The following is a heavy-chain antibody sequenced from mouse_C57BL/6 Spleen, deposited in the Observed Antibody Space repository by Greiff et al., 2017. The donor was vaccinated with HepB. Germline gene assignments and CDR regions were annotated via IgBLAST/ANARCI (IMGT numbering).Heavy chain of an antibody. Sequence: EVKLVDSGGGLVKPGGSLKLSCAASGFTFSDYGMHWVRQAPEKGLEWVAYISSGSSTIYYADTVKGRFTISRDNAKNTLFLQMTSLRSEDTAMYYCARAWALDYWGQGTTLTVSS. CDR2: ISSGSSTI. D-gene: IGHD3-1*01. CDR1: GFTFSDYG. V-gene: IGHV5-17*01. CDR3: ARAWALDY. J-gene: IGHJ2*01.